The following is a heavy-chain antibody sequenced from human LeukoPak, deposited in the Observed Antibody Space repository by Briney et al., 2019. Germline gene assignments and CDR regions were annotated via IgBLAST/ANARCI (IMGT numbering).Heavy chain of an antibody. CDR3: ARGPPTDYYDSSGFYYVFDY. J-gene: IGHJ4*02. CDR2: INHSGST. Sequence: SETLSLTCAVYGGSFSGYYWSWIRQPPGKGLEWIGEINHSGSTNYNPSLKGRVTISVDTSKNQFSLKLSSVTAADTAVYFCARGPPTDYYDSSGFYYVFDYWGQGTLVTVSS. CDR1: GGSFSGYY. V-gene: IGHV4-34*01. D-gene: IGHD3-22*01.